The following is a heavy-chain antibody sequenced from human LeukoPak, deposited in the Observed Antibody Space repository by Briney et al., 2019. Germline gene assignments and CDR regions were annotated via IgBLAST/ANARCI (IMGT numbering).Heavy chain of an antibody. CDR2: IYTSGST. CDR3: ATVVVVAATNWFDP. CDR1: GGSISSGSYY. J-gene: IGHJ5*02. Sequence: SQTLSLTCTVSGGSISSGSYYWSWIRQPAGKGLEWIGRIYTSGSTNYNPSLKSRVTISVDTSKNQFSLKLSSVTAADTAVYCCATVVVVAATNWFDPWGQGTLVTVSS. V-gene: IGHV4-61*02. D-gene: IGHD2-15*01.